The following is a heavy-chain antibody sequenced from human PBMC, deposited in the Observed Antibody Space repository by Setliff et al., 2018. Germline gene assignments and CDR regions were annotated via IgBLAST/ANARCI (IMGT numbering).Heavy chain of an antibody. D-gene: IGHD4-4*01. J-gene: IGHJ4*02. V-gene: IGHV4-61*05. Sequence: SETLSLTCTVSDASIDISGYYWAWIRQPPGKGPEWIGHIYTSGSTNYNPSLKSRVTISVDTSKNQFSLKLSSVTAADTAVYYCASYRQDVNYWGQGTLVTVSS. CDR3: ASYRQDVNY. CDR1: DASIDISGYY. CDR2: IYTSGST.